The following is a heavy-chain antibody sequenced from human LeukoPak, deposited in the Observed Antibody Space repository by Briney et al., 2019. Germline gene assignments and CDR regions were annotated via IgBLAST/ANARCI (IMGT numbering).Heavy chain of an antibody. J-gene: IGHJ5*02. V-gene: IGHV4-39*01. CDR2: VHYSGST. CDR1: GASISNSAYY. CDR3: ARLFFVIDT. Sequence: PSETPSLSCTVSGASISNSAYYWLWIRQPPGEGLECIGTVHYSGSTFYNPSLKSRVNISVDTSKNQFSLQLSSVTAADTAVYYCARLFFVIDTWGQGTLVTVSS. D-gene: IGHD3-3*01.